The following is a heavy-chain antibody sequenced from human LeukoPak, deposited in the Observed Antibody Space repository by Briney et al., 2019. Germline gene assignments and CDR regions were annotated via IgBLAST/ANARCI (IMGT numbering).Heavy chain of an antibody. D-gene: IGHD3-22*01. CDR3: ARDSNYDTSGHYY. CDR1: GFTVSSNY. J-gene: IGHJ4*02. Sequence: PGGSLRLSCAASGFTVSSNYMSWVRQAPGKGLEWVSVIYSGGSTYSADSVKGRFTISRDNSKNTLYLQMNSLRAEDTAVYYCARDSNYDTSGHYYWGQGTLDTVSS. V-gene: IGHV3-53*01. CDR2: IYSGGST.